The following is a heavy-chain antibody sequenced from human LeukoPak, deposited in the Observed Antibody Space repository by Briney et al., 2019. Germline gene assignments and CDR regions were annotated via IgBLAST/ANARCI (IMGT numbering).Heavy chain of an antibody. CDR3: ASGFMGYDRSGYYDDAFDI. V-gene: IGHV1-2*02. CDR1: GFTFTGYY. D-gene: IGHD3-22*01. Sequence: ASVKVSCKASGFTFTGYYIHWVRQAPGQGLEWMGWINPNSGGTNYAQKFQGRVAMTRDTSISTAYMELSRLRSDDTAVYYCASGFMGYDRSGYYDDAFDIWGQGTMVTVSS. CDR2: INPNSGGT. J-gene: IGHJ3*02.